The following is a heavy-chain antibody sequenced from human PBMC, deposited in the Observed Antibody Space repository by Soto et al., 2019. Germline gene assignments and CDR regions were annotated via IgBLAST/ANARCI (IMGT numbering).Heavy chain of an antibody. CDR1: GFTFSSYG. J-gene: IGHJ6*02. CDR2: IWYDGSNK. V-gene: IGHV3-33*01. CDR3: AREFDIVLVPAAMLGYYYYGMDV. D-gene: IGHD2-2*01. Sequence: GGSLRLSCAASGFTFSSYGMHWVRQAPGKGLEWVAVIWYDGSNKYYADSVKGRFTISRDNSKNTLYLQMNSLRAEDTAVYYCAREFDIVLVPAAMLGYYYYGMDVWGQGTTVTVSS.